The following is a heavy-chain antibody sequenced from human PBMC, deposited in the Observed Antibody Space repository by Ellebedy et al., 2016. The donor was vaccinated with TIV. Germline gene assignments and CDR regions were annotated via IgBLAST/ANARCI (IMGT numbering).Heavy chain of an antibody. CDR1: GFTFSSYW. CDR2: INSDGSST. J-gene: IGHJ6*03. V-gene: IGHV3-74*01. D-gene: IGHD6-13*01. Sequence: GGSLRLSXAASGFTFSSYWMHWVRQAPGKGLVWVSRINSDGSSTSYADSVKGRFTISRDNAKNTLYLQMNSLRAEDTAVYYCASLDAGYSSSWYFSNYYYYMDVWGKGTTVTVSS. CDR3: ASLDAGYSSSWYFSNYYYYMDV.